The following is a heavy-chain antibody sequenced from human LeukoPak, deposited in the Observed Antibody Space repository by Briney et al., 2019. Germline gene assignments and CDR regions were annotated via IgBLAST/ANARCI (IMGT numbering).Heavy chain of an antibody. CDR1: GFTVSSNY. CDR2: IYLCGTT. CDR3: ARGAAAGRGPAGY. J-gene: IGHJ4*02. V-gene: IGHV3-66*01. D-gene: IGHD6-13*01. Sequence: GGSLRLSCVASGFTVSSNYMTWVRQAPGTGLECVSVIYLCGTTYYADSVKDRFTTSRDNSKNTLYLQMNSLRDEDTAVYYCARGAAAGRGPAGYWGQGTLVAVSS.